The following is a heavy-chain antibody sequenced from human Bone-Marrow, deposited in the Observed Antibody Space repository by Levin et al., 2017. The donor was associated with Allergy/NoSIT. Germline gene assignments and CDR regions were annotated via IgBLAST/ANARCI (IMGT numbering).Heavy chain of an antibody. CDR2: INPNSGGT. CDR3: AEGGYCSGGSCYAQYYFDY. CDR1: GYTFTGYY. Sequence: ASVKVSCKASGYTFTGYYMHWVRQAPGQGLEWMGRINPNSGGTNYAQKFQGRVTMTRDTSISTAYMELSRLRSDDTAVYYCAEGGYCSGGSCYAQYYFDYWGQGTLVTVSS. D-gene: IGHD2-15*01. V-gene: IGHV1-2*06. J-gene: IGHJ4*02.